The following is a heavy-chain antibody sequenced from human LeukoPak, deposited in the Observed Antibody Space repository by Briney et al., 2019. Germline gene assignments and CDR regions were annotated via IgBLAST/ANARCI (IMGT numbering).Heavy chain of an antibody. CDR3: ARDAIAMAYFDY. V-gene: IGHV4-38-2*02. CDR1: GYSTSSGYY. CDR2: IYHSGST. J-gene: IGHJ4*02. Sequence: SETLSLTCTVSGYSTSSGYYWGWIRQPPGKGLEWIGSIYHSGSTYYNPSLKSRVTIPVDTSKNQFSLKLSSVTAADTAVYYCARDAIAMAYFDYWGQGTLVTVSS. D-gene: IGHD5-18*01.